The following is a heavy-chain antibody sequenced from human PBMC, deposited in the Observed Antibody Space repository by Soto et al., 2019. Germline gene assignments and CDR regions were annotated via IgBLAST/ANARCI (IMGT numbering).Heavy chain of an antibody. CDR3: TTEQAWGRDLDY. V-gene: IGHV3-15*07. D-gene: IGHD7-27*01. CDR2: IKSKTDGGTA. Sequence: EVQLVESGGGLVKPGGSLRLSCAASGFTFSNAWMNWVRQAPGKGLEWVGRIKSKTDGGTADYAAPVKGRFTISRDDSKNTLYLQMNSLKTEDTAVYYCTTEQAWGRDLDYWGQGTLVTVSS. CDR1: GFTFSNAW. J-gene: IGHJ4*02.